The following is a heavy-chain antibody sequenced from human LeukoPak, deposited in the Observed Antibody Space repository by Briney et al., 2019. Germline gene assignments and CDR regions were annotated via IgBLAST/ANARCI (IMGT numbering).Heavy chain of an antibody. J-gene: IGHJ4*02. CDR3: ARADLGPVVVAATHYDY. CDR2: IIPILGIA. Sequence: SVKVSCKASGGTFSSYAISWVRQAPGQGLEWMGRIIPILGIANYAQKFQGRVTITADKSTSTAYMELSSLRSEDTAAYYCARADLGPVVVAATHYDYWGQGTLVTVSS. CDR1: GGTFSSYA. V-gene: IGHV1-69*04. D-gene: IGHD2-15*01.